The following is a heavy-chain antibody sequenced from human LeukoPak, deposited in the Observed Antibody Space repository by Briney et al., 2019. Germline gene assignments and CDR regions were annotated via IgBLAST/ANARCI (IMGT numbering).Heavy chain of an antibody. V-gene: IGHV3-33*01. J-gene: IGHJ4*02. CDR3: ARDLRNSGSYWTGYFDY. D-gene: IGHD1-26*01. CDR1: GFTFSSYG. Sequence: GGSLRLSCAASGFTFSSYGMHWVRQAPGKGLEWVAVIWYDGSNKYYADSVKGRLTISRDNSKNTLYLQMNSLRAEDTAVYYCARDLRNSGSYWTGYFDYWGQGTLVTVSS. CDR2: IWYDGSNK.